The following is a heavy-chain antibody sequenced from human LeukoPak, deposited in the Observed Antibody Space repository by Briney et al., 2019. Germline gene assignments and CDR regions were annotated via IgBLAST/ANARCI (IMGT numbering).Heavy chain of an antibody. V-gene: IGHV3-30-3*01. Sequence: PGGSLRLSCAASGFTFSSYAMHWVRQAPGKGLEWVAVISYDGSNKYYADSVKGRFTISRDNSKNTLYLQMNSLRAEDTAVYYCAREDGKFDYWGQGTLVTVSP. J-gene: IGHJ4*02. CDR3: AREDGKFDY. CDR2: ISYDGSNK. CDR1: GFTFSSYA.